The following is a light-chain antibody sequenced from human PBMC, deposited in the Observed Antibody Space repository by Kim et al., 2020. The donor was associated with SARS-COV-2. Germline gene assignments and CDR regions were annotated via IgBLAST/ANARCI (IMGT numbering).Light chain of an antibody. Sequence: SASVGDRFTITCRASQSFSSWLAWYQQKPGKAPKLLIYQTSNLESGVPSRFSGSGSGTEFTLTISSLQPDDFATYYCQQYNSYPYTFGQGTKLEI. CDR1: QSFSSW. V-gene: IGKV1-5*03. CDR2: QTS. J-gene: IGKJ2*01. CDR3: QQYNSYPYT.